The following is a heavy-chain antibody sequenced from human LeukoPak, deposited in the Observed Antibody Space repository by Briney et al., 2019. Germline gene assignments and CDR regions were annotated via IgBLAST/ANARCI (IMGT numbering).Heavy chain of an antibody. CDR3: SISMDRGIMPIYNYATDV. V-gene: IGHV3-7*05. Sequence: GGSLRLSCAASGFTFSSYWMSWVRQAAGKGLEWVDKIKPDGAEEYYVSSMGGRFTISRDKAKSSMYLQVNRLRTEETAVNDCSISMDRGIMPIYNYATDVWGQGTTVTVSS. CDR1: GFTFSSYW. CDR2: IKPDGAEE. J-gene: IGHJ6*02. D-gene: IGHD3-10*01.